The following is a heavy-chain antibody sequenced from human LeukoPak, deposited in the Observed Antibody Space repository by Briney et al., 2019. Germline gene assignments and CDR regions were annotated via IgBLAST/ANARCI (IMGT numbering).Heavy chain of an antibody. Sequence: GVLRLSCAASGFIFRDHYMDWVRQAPGKGLEGVGRSRNRAKSYTTDYAASVRGRFTISRDDSQNSLYLQMRSLKTEDTAVYHCVRVAYTSDWRFDYWGQGTLVTVSS. J-gene: IGHJ4*02. D-gene: IGHD6-19*01. CDR2: SRNRAKSYTT. V-gene: IGHV3-72*01. CDR1: GFIFRDHY. CDR3: VRVAYTSDWRFDY.